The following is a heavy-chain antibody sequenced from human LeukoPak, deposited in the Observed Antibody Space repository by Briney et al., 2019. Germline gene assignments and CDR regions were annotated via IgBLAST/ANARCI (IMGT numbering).Heavy chain of an antibody. V-gene: IGHV4-39*01. Sequence: PAETLTLSCIVSGDSISRNTYHWGWVRQPPGKGLEWIGTIYYSGSIYYNQSLRGRVALSVDTSKNQFSLKLTSVTAADTAVYYCGRLNTDWGLLFYSRREGRVVTVSS. CDR3: GRLNTDWGLLFYS. D-gene: IGHD7-27*01. CDR1: GDSISRNTYH. CDR2: IYYSGSI. J-gene: IGHJ4*02.